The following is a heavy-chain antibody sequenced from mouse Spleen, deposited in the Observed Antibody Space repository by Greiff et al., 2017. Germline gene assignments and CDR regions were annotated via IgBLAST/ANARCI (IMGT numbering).Heavy chain of an antibody. V-gene: IGHV1-39*01. CDR1: GYSFTDYN. Sequence: EVQLQQSGPELVKPGASVKISCKASGYSFTDYNMNWVKQSNGQSLEWIGVINPNYGTTSYNQKFKGKATLTVDQSSSTAYMQLNSLTSEDSAVYYCARSGYYGSSPAWFAYWGQGTLVTVSA. CDR3: ARSGYYGSSPAWFAY. D-gene: IGHD1-1*01. CDR2: INPNYGTT. J-gene: IGHJ3*01.